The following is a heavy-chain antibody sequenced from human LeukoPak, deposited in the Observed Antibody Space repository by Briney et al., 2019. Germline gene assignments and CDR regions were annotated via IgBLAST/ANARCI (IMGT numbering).Heavy chain of an antibody. D-gene: IGHD2-2*01. J-gene: IGHJ4*02. CDR1: GFTFSSYA. V-gene: IGHV3-23*01. Sequence: PGGSLRLSCAASGFTFSSYAMSWVRQAPGQGLEWVSAISGSGGSTYYADSVKGRFTISRDNSRNTLYLQMNSLRAEDTAVYYCAKGKSPGYQLLVGANFDYWGQGTLVTVSS. CDR3: AKGKSPGYQLLVGANFDY. CDR2: ISGSGGST.